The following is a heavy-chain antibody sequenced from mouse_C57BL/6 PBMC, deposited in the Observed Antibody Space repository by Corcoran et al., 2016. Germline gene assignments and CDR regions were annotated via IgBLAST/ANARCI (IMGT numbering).Heavy chain of an antibody. J-gene: IGHJ4*01. CDR2: INPNNGGT. D-gene: IGHD2-1*01. CDR1: GYTFTDYN. CDR3: ARSPSYGNYPYYYATYY. Sequence: EVQLQQSGPELVKPGASVKIPCKASGYTFTDYNMDWVKQSHGKSLEWIGDINPNNGGTIYNQKFKGKATLTVDKSSSTAYMELRSLSSEDTAGYYGARSPSYGNYPYYYATYYWGQGTLVTVSS. V-gene: IGHV1-18*01.